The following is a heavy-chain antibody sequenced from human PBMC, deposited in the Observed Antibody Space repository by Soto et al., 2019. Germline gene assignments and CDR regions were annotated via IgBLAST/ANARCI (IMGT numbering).Heavy chain of an antibody. V-gene: IGHV3-74*01. CDR3: ASGAYYGDIRGY. J-gene: IGHJ4*02. CDR1: GFIFNNYW. CDR2: INKDWSGT. Sequence: DVQLAESGGGLVQPGGSLRLSCAASGFIFNNYWMHWVRQAPGKGLVWVSRINKDWSGTNYADSVRGRFTISRDNAENTLFLQMNSLRVEDTAVYYCASGAYYGDIRGYWGPGTLVTVSS. D-gene: IGHD4-17*01.